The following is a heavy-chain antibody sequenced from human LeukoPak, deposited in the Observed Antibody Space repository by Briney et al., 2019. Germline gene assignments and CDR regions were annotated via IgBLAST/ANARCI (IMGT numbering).Heavy chain of an antibody. V-gene: IGHV3-21*01. CDR2: ITTSSSYT. D-gene: IGHD1-26*01. Sequence: GGSLRLSCEASGFSFSSYNMDWVRQTPGKGLEWISSITTSSSYTFYADSVKGRFTISRDNARNSLYLQMNSLTAEDTAVYYCARDPYSGAYGDTYYYFMDAWGKGTTVTISS. J-gene: IGHJ6*03. CDR3: ARDPYSGAYGDTYYYFMDA. CDR1: GFSFSSYN.